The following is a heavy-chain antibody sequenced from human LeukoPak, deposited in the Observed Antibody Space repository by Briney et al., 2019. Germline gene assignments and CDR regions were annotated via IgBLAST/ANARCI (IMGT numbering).Heavy chain of an antibody. J-gene: IGHJ5*02. CDR3: ARELVSWFDP. V-gene: IGHV3-7*01. CDR2: IKQDGSEK. Sequence: GGTLRPSCAAPGFALSDNWRSWARQAQGKGLEWVSKIKQDGSEKYYVDSVKGRVTISRDTAKKSLYLQMNSLRAEDTAVYYCARELVSWFDPWGQGTLVTVSS. CDR1: GFALSDNW.